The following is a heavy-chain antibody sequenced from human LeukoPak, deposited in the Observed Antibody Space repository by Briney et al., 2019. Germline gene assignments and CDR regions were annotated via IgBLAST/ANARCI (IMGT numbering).Heavy chain of an antibody. Sequence: SETLSLTCSVSAASMKTYYWTWIRQSPGKGLEWLGYIYYSGSANYNPSLRNRVTISVDTSKSQFSLNLTSVTAADTAIYYCAREGVEMTTAYYFDFWGKGILVTVSS. V-gene: IGHV4-59*01. D-gene: IGHD2-21*01. J-gene: IGHJ4*02. CDR2: IYYSGSA. CDR3: AREGVEMTTAYYFDF. CDR1: AASMKTYY.